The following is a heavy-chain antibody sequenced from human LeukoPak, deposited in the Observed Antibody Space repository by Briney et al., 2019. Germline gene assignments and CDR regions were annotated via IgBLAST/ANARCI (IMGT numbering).Heavy chain of an antibody. CDR3: ARVWSNHNDYGDLPAEYYYYYYMDV. CDR2: INTNTGNP. CDR1: GYTFTSYA. J-gene: IGHJ6*03. Sequence: ASVKVSCKASGYTFTSYAMNWVRQAPGQGLEWMGWINTNTGNPTYAQGFTGRFVFSLDTSVSTAYLQISSLKAEDTAVYYCARVWSNHNDYGDLPAEYYYYYYMDVWGKGTTVTVSS. D-gene: IGHD4-17*01. V-gene: IGHV7-4-1*02.